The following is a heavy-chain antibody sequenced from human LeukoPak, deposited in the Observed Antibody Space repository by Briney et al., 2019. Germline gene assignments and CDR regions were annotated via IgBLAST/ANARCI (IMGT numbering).Heavy chain of an antibody. D-gene: IGHD5-24*01. CDR3: ARELEMATIDY. Sequence: GGSLRLSCAASGITVSSIYMSGGCAAPGKGLEWSSFIYSSGTTNHADSVRGRFTISRDNSKNTLYLQMNSLRAEDTAVYYCARELEMATIDYWGQGTLVTVSS. V-gene: IGHV3-66*01. J-gene: IGHJ4*02. CDR1: GITVSSIY. CDR2: IYSSGTT.